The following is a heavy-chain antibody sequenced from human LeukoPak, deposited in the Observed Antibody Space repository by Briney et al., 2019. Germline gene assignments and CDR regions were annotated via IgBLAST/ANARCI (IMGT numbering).Heavy chain of an antibody. CDR2: ISYDGSNK. J-gene: IGHJ4*02. V-gene: IGHV3-30-3*01. CDR1: GFTFSSYA. CDR3: ASTSGSYPALYFDY. Sequence: GGPLRLSCAASGFTFSSYAMHWVRQAPGKGLEWVAVISYDGSNKYYADSVKGRFTISRDNSKNTLYLQMNSLRAEDTAVYYCASTSGSYPALYFDYWGQGTLVTVSS. D-gene: IGHD1-26*01.